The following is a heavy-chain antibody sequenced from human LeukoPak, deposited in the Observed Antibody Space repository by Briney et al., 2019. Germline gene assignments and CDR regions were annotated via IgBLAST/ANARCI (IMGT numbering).Heavy chain of an antibody. CDR1: GFTFSSYW. CDR2: LKQDGSEK. D-gene: IGHD4-17*01. CDR3: ARDLERSFYGDDAFDI. J-gene: IGHJ3*02. V-gene: IGHV3-7*01. Sequence: PGGSLRLSCAASGFTFSSYWMSWVRQAPGKGLEWVANLKQDGSEKYYVDSVKGRFTISRDNARNSLYLQMNSLRAEDTAVYYCARDLERSFYGDDAFDIWGQGTMVTVSS.